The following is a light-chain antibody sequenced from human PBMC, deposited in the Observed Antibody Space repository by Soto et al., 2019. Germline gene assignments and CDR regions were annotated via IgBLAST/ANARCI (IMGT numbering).Light chain of an antibody. CDR1: QSVSSNY. V-gene: IGKV3-20*02. CDR3: SAGSGFLLNR. J-gene: IGKJ5*01. CDR2: RAS. Sequence: LSLSPGERATLSCRASQSVSSNYLAWYQQKPGQAPQVLIYRASSRASGVPARLSGSGSGTDFTLTISFLEHAEFGIRYRSAGSGFLLNRFGQ.